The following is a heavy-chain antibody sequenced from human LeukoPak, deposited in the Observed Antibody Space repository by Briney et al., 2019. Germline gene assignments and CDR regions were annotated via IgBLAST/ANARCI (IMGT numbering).Heavy chain of an antibody. CDR3: ARGRYYYDSSGYYYYFDY. CDR1: GGSFSGYY. CDR2: INHSGST. J-gene: IGHJ4*02. Sequence: PSETLSLTCAVYGGSFSGYYWSWIRQPPGKGPEWIGEINHSGSTNYNPSLKSRVTISVDTSKNQFSLKLSSVTAADTAVYYCARGRYYYDSSGYYYYFDYWGQGTLVTVPS. V-gene: IGHV4-34*01. D-gene: IGHD3-22*01.